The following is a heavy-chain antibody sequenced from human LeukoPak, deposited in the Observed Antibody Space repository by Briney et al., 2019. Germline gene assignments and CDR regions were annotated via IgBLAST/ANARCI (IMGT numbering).Heavy chain of an antibody. Sequence: GGSLRLSCAASGFTFSSYARSWVRQAPGKGLEWVWNISGRGGSGGSTYYEDSVKGRFTISRDNSKNTLYLQVNSLSAEDPAVYYCAKSGLNRFDYWGQGTLVTVSS. V-gene: IGHV3-23*01. D-gene: IGHD2-15*01. J-gene: IGHJ4*02. CDR3: AKSGLNRFDY. CDR1: GFTFSSYA. CDR2: ISGRGGSGGST.